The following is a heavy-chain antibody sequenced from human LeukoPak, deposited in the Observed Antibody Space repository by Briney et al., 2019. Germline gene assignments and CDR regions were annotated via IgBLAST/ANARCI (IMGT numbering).Heavy chain of an antibody. Sequence: SVKVSCKASGGTFSSYAISWVRQAPGQGLEWMGGIIPIFGTANYAQKFQGRVTITADESTSTAYMELSSLRSEDTDVYYCARDRMGARYSVFDYWGQGTLVTVSS. V-gene: IGHV1-69*13. CDR2: IIPIFGTA. D-gene: IGHD1-26*01. J-gene: IGHJ4*02. CDR3: ARDRMGARYSVFDY. CDR1: GGTFSSYA.